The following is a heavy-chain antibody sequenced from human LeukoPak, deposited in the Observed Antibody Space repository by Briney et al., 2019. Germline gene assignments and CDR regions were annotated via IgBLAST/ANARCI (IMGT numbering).Heavy chain of an antibody. V-gene: IGHV3-74*01. J-gene: IGHJ4*02. D-gene: IGHD4-17*01. CDR1: GFTFSSYR. CDR3: ARDSYGDANFDS. CDR2: INSDGSST. Sequence: GGSLRLSCAASGFTFSSYRMHWVRQAPGKGLVWVSRINSDGSSTTYADSVKGRFTISRDSSKKAVYLQMNSLRAEDTAVYYCARDSYGDANFDSWGQGTLVTVSS.